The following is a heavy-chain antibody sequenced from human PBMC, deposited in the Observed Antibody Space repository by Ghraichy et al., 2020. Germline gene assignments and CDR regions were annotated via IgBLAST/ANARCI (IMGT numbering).Heavy chain of an antibody. CDR2: IKQDGSEK. CDR3: ARDSGLGVSPYYDFWSGYPRVWYFDY. J-gene: IGHJ4*02. D-gene: IGHD3-3*01. V-gene: IGHV3-7*01. Sequence: GGSLRLSCAASGFTFSSYWMSWVHQAPGKGLEWVANIKQDGSEKYYVDSVKGRFTISRDNAKNSLYLQMNSLRAEDTAVYYCARDSGLGVSPYYDFWSGYPRVWYFDYWGQGTLVTVSS. CDR1: GFTFSSYW.